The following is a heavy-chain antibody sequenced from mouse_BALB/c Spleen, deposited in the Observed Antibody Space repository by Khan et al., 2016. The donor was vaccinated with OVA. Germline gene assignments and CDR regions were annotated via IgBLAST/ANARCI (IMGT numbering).Heavy chain of an antibody. CDR3: ARSNGNYWFAY. J-gene: IGHJ3*01. CDR1: GYTFTNYG. CDR2: INTYTGEP. D-gene: IGHD2-1*01. V-gene: IGHV9-3-1*01. Sequence: QIQLVQSGPELNKPGETVKISCKASGYTFTNYGMNWVKQAPGKGLKWMGWINTYTGEPTYADDFKGRFAFSLDTSASTAYLQINNLKNEDTATYFCARSNGNYWFAYWGQGTLVTVSA.